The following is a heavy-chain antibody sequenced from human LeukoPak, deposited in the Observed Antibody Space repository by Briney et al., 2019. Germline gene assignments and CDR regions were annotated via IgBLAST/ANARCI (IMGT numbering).Heavy chain of an antibody. CDR2: ISSSGSTM. J-gene: IGHJ4*02. Sequence: PGWSLRLSCVASGFTFSSYEMNWVPQAPGKGLEWVSYISSSGSTMYYADSVKGRFTISRDNAKNSLYLQMNSLRAEDTAVYYCARDRGILDYWGQGTLVTVSS. CDR3: ARDRGILDY. CDR1: GFTFSSYE. D-gene: IGHD3-16*01. V-gene: IGHV3-48*03.